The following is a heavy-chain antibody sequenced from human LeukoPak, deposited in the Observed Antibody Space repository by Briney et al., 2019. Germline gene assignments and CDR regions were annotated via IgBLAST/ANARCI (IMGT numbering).Heavy chain of an antibody. V-gene: IGHV3-53*01. CDR2: IYSAGDT. J-gene: IGHJ3*02. CDR1: GLTVGSNY. D-gene: IGHD1-1*01. Sequence: AGGSLRLSCAASGLTVGSNYMTWVRQAPGKGLEWVSVIYSAGDTYYTDSVKGRFTISRDNSQNTVYLQMNSLRGEDTAVYYCGRDXNAQSRAFDIWGRGTMVTVSS. CDR3: GRDXNAQSRAFDI.